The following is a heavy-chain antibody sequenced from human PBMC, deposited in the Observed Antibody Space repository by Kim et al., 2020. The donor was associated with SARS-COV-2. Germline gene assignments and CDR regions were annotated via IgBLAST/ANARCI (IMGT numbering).Heavy chain of an antibody. V-gene: IGHV3-48*03. Sequence: GGSLRLSCAASGFTFSSYEMNWVRQAPGKGLEWVSYISSSGSTIYYADSVKGRFTISRDNAKNSLYLQMNSLRAEDTAVYFCAREGMATTPFDYWGRGTLVTVSS. J-gene: IGHJ4*02. D-gene: IGHD5-12*01. CDR2: ISSSGSTI. CDR1: GFTFSSYE. CDR3: AREGMATTPFDY.